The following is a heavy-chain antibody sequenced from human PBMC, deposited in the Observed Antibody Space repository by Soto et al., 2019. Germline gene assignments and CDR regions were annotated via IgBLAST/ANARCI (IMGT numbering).Heavy chain of an antibody. CDR2: ISAGSEGA. J-gene: IGHJ4*02. CDR1: GFTFSSHA. V-gene: IGHV3-23*01. Sequence: EVQLLESGGGLVQHGGALRLSCAASGFTFSSHAMSWVRQAPGKGLEWISSISAGSEGAYYADSVKGRFTISRDNSNNTLYLQMNSLRAEDTAVYYCARDLWWYLHWGQGTLVTVSS. CDR3: ARDLWWYLH. D-gene: IGHD2-15*01.